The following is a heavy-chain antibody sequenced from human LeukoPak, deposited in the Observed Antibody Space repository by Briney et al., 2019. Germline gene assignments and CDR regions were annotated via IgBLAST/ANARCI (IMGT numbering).Heavy chain of an antibody. CDR1: GGTFSRYA. CDR3: ARVDTAMVTFDY. CDR2: MNPNSGNT. D-gene: IGHD5-18*01. Sequence: ASVKVSCKASGGTFSRYAVSWVRQATGQGLEWMGWMNPNSGNTGYAQKFQGRVTMTRNTSISTAYMELSSLRSEDTAVYYCARVDTAMVTFDYWGQGTLVTVSS. J-gene: IGHJ4*02. V-gene: IGHV1-8*01.